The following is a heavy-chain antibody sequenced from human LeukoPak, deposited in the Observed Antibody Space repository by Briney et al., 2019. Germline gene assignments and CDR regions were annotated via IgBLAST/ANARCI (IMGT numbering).Heavy chain of an antibody. J-gene: IGHJ5*02. CDR3: ASYGSGSYRFDP. D-gene: IGHD3-10*01. CDR1: GGSISSGNYY. V-gene: IGHV4-31*03. Sequence: PSETLSLTCTVSGGSISSGNYYWSWIRQHPGKGLEWIGYIHHSGSTYYNPSLKSRVIISVDTSKNQFSLKLNSVTAADTAVYYCASYGSGSYRFDPWGQGTLVAVSS. CDR2: IHHSGST.